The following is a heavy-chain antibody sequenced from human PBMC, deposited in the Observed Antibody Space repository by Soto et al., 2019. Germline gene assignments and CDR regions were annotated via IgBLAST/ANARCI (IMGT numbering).Heavy chain of an antibody. CDR1: GYTFSDYY. D-gene: IGHD6-19*01. V-gene: IGHV1-2*02. CDR2: INPNSGGT. CDR3: ARSSRGWSDY. J-gene: IGHJ4*02. Sequence: ASVRVSCKASGYTFSDYYMHWVRQAPGQGLEWMGWINPNSGGTNYAQKFHGRVTMTRDTSISTAYMELSSLTSDDTAMYYCARSSRGWSDYWCQGAXVTVSS.